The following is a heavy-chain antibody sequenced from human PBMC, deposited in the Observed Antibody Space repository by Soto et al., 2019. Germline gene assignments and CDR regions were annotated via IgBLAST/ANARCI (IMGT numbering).Heavy chain of an antibody. Sequence: QVQLVPSGAEVKKPGASVKVSCKASGYTFTSYDINWVRQATGQGLEWMGWMNPNRGNTGYAQKFQGRVTMTRNTSISTAYMELSSLRSEDTAVYYCARGRIRYEWFVYWGQGTLVTVSS. J-gene: IGHJ4*02. CDR2: MNPNRGNT. CDR1: GYTFTSYD. V-gene: IGHV1-8*01. CDR3: ARGRIRYEWFVY. D-gene: IGHD3-3*01.